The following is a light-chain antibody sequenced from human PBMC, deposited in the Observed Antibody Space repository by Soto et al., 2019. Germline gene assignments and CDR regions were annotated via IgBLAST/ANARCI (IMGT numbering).Light chain of an antibody. CDR2: SNN. CDR1: SSNIGSNT. V-gene: IGLV1-44*01. CDR3: SACDDSLNLV. J-gene: IGLJ2*01. Sequence: QSVLTQPPSASGTPGQRVTISCSGSSSNIGSNTVNWYQQLPGTAPKLLIYSNNQRPSGVPDRFSGSKSGTSASLAISGLQSEDEADYYCSACDDSLNLVFGGGTQLTVL.